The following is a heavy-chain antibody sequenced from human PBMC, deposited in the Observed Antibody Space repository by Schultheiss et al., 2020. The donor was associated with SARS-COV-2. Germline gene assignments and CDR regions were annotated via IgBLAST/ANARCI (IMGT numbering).Heavy chain of an antibody. CDR1: GFTFSRYA. CDR3: TTFDCTNGVCYK. D-gene: IGHD2-8*01. CDR2: ISGSGGST. Sequence: GGSLRLSCAASGFTFSRYAMSWVRQAPGKGLEWVSAISGSGGSTYYADSVKGRFTISRDNSKNTLYLQMNSLKTEDTAVYYCTTFDCTNGVCYKGGQGTLVTVSS. V-gene: IGHV3-23*01. J-gene: IGHJ4*02.